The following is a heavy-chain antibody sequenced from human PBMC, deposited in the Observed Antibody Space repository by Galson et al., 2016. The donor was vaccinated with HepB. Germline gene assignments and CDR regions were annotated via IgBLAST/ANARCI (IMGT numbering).Heavy chain of an antibody. CDR2: ISGSARIT. D-gene: IGHD6-19*01. CDR1: GFTFSSYG. Sequence: SLRLSCAASGFTFSSYGMFWVRQAPGKGLEWVSGISGSARITFNVDSVRGRFTITRDNSNITLYLQMSSLRAEDTAVYYCAKGFLNSAGLFDAFDFWGQGTTVTVSS. CDR3: AKGFLNSAGLFDAFDF. J-gene: IGHJ3*01. V-gene: IGHV3-23*01.